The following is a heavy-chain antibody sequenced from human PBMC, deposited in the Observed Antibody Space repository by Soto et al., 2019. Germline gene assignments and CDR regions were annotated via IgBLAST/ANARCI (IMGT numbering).Heavy chain of an antibody. CDR1: GFTFTSFS. Sequence: GGSLRLSCAASGFTFTSFSMNWVRQAPGKGLEWVSYINTRSSYIYYGDSVKGRFTISRDNAKHSLYLQINCLRAEDTAVYYCARDNALQDMXTVTTXNXXXXXXXLWXXGTLVTVXS. J-gene: IGHJ2*01. D-gene: IGHD4-17*01. V-gene: IGHV3-21*05. CDR3: ARDNALQDMXTVTTXNXXXXXXXL. CDR2: INTRSSYI.